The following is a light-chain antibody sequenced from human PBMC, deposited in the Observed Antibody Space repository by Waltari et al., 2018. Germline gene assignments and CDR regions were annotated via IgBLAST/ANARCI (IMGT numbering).Light chain of an antibody. Sequence: SYELTQARSLSVSPGQTARITCGGDNIGSTSLQWYQQKPPQAPLLVIYADSERPSGIPERFSASNSGNTAILTISGVEAGDEADYYCQVWDRNTKFVLFGGGTRLTVL. CDR1: NIGSTS. J-gene: IGLJ2*01. CDR3: QVWDRNTKFVL. V-gene: IGLV3-21*02. CDR2: ADS.